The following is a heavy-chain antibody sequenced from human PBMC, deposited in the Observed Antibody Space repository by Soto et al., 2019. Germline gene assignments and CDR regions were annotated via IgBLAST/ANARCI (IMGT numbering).Heavy chain of an antibody. CDR1: GGSISSSSYY. Sequence: SETLSLTCTVSGGSISSSSYYWGWIRQPPGKGLEWIGSIYYSGSTYYNPSLKSRVTISVDTSKNQFSLKLSSVTAADTAVYYCARPHPMTTVVTPATKGHAFDIWGQGTMVTVSS. CDR2: IYYSGST. J-gene: IGHJ3*02. CDR3: ARPHPMTTVVTPATKGHAFDI. D-gene: IGHD4-17*01. V-gene: IGHV4-39*01.